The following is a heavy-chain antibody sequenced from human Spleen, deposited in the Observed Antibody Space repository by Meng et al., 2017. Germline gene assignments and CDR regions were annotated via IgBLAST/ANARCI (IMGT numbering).Heavy chain of an antibody. CDR1: GFTFSSYW. D-gene: IGHD3-22*01. V-gene: IGHV3-7*01. CDR3: ARGNTMIVVVSPYAFDI. J-gene: IGHJ3*02. CDR2: IKQDGSEK. Sequence: GESLKISCAASGFTFSSYWMSWVRQAPGKGLEWVANIKQDGSEKYYVDSVKGRFTISRDNAKNSLYLQMNSLRAEDTAVYYCARGNTMIVVVSPYAFDIWGQGTMVTVAS.